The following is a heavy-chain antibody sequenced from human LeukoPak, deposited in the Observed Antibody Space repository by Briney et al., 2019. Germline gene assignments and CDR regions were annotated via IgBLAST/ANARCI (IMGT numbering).Heavy chain of an antibody. J-gene: IGHJ3*02. D-gene: IGHD4-23*01. Sequence: PSETLSLTCAVYGGSFSGYYWSWIRQPPGKGLEWIGYIYYSGSTNYNPSLKSRVTISVDTSKNQFSLKLSSVTAADTAVYYCARLPFHDYGGVGAFDIWGQGTMVTVSS. V-gene: IGHV4-59*08. CDR2: IYYSGST. CDR1: GGSFSGYY. CDR3: ARLPFHDYGGVGAFDI.